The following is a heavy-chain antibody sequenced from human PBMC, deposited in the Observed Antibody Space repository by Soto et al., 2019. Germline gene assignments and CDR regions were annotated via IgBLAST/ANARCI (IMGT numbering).Heavy chain of an antibody. Sequence: SETLSLTCTVSGGSVSSGSYYWSWIRQPPGKGLEWIGYIYYSGSTNYNPSLKSRVTISVDTSKNQFSLKLSSVTAADTAVYYCAMVDTAMATFDYWGQGTLVTVSS. CDR3: AMVDTAMATFDY. CDR2: IYYSGST. V-gene: IGHV4-61*01. J-gene: IGHJ4*02. D-gene: IGHD5-18*01. CDR1: GGSVSSGSYY.